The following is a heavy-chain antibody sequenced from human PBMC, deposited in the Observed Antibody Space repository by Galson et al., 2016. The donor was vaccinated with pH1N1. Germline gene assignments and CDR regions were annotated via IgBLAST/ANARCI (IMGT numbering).Heavy chain of an antibody. CDR1: GNSLSSHY. D-gene: IGHD6-25*01. Sequence: TLSLTCSVLGNSLSSHYWSWIRQPAGKGPEWIGRYHPTGSVTSKPSLRSRLTMSGDTSKNQLSLRLESVTAADTAVYYCARAVAAADSYWGQGTLVTVSS. V-gene: IGHV4-4*07. CDR3: ARAVAAADSY. J-gene: IGHJ4*02. CDR2: YHPTGSV.